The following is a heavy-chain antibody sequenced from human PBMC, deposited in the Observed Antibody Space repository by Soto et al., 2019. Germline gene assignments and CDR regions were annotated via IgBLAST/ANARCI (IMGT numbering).Heavy chain of an antibody. Sequence: GGSLRLSGAASGFTFSSYSMSWVRQAPWKGLEWVSAISGSGVSTYYADSVKGRFTISRDNSKNTLYLQMNSLRAEDTAVYYCAKDSVALGTSAFDSFGQGKMV. CDR2: ISGSGVST. V-gene: IGHV3-23*01. CDR3: AKDSVALGTSAFDS. CDR1: GFTFSSYS. D-gene: IGHD2-15*01. J-gene: IGHJ3*02.